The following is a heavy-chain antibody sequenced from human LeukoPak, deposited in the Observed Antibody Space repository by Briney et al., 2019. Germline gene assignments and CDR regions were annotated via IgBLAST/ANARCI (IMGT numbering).Heavy chain of an antibody. CDR1: GFTFSRYT. V-gene: IGHV3-21*01. J-gene: IGHJ4*02. Sequence: PGGSLRLSCAASGFTFSRYTTKWVRQSPGKGLEYVSSISSDSSSMYYADSVKGRFTISRDNAKNSVYLQIDSLRAEDTAIYYCARVPPSYWGQGTQVTVSS. CDR2: ISSDSSSM. CDR3: ARVPPSY.